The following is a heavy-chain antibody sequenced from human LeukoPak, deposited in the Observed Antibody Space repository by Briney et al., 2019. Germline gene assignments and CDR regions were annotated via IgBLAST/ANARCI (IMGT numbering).Heavy chain of an antibody. D-gene: IGHD1-26*01. V-gene: IGHV3-74*01. CDR3: ARGSSARFIGPEY. CDR1: GFTFSSYA. Sequence: GGSLRLSCAASGFTFSSYAMSWVRQAPGKGLVWISRISTDGSFTNYADSVKGRFSISRDNAKNTLYLQVNSLRVEDTAVYFCARGSSARFIGPEYWGHGTLVTVSS. CDR2: ISTDGSFT. J-gene: IGHJ4*01.